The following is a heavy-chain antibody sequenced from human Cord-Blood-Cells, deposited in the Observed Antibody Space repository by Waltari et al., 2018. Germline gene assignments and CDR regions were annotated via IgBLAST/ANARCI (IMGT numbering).Heavy chain of an antibody. CDR2: IYYSGSH. CDR1: GGSISSSSYY. Sequence: QLQLQESGPGLVKPSETLSLTCTVSGGSISSSSYYWGWIRQPPGKGLEWIGSIYYSGSHSYNPSLKSRVTISVDTSKNQFSLKLSSVTAADTAVYYCARQGVTMVRRTFDPWGQGTLVTVSS. D-gene: IGHD3-10*01. J-gene: IGHJ5*02. V-gene: IGHV4-39*01. CDR3: ARQGVTMVRRTFDP.